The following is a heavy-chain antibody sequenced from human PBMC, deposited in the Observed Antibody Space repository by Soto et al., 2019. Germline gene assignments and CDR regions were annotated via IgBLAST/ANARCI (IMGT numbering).Heavy chain of an antibody. CDR3: TRAVSSAGRDWYFDL. J-gene: IGHJ2*01. Sequence: QVQLQESGPGLVKPSQTLSLTCSVSGVSISSGDYYWTWIRQHPGKGLEWIGYIYNSGSIHHNPSLESRVIISLDMSKNQFSLKLTSVTAADTAVYYCTRAVSSAGRDWYFDLWGRGTLVTVSS. CDR1: GVSISSGDYY. D-gene: IGHD6-13*01. V-gene: IGHV4-31*03. CDR2: IYNSGSI.